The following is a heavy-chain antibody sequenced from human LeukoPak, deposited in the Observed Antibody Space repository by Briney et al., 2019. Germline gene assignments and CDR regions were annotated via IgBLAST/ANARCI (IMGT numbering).Heavy chain of an antibody. CDR2: ISSSGGTK. D-gene: IGHD5-12*01. Sequence: PGGSLRLSCAASGFTFSSYSMNWVRQAPGKGLEWVSYISSSGGTKYYADSVKGRFTISGDNAKNAVYLQMNSLRAEDTAMYYCARESVATVNWFDPWGQGTLVTVSS. V-gene: IGHV3-48*04. J-gene: IGHJ5*02. CDR3: ARESVATVNWFDP. CDR1: GFTFSSYS.